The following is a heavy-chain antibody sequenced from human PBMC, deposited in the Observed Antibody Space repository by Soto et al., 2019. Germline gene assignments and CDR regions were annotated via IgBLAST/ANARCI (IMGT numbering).Heavy chain of an antibody. CDR2: TYPFDSDT. D-gene: IGHD4-17*01. CDR3: GRTDGGHTTGIDY. CDR1: GYTFTYYW. V-gene: IGHV5-51*01. J-gene: IGHJ4*01. Sequence: GESLKISCEGSGYTFTYYWIGWVRQMPGKGLEWMGVTYPFDSDTRYSPSFQGRVTISAVQSTNTAYLELSRLQASDTAIYYCGRTDGGHTTGIDYWGQGTLVSVSS.